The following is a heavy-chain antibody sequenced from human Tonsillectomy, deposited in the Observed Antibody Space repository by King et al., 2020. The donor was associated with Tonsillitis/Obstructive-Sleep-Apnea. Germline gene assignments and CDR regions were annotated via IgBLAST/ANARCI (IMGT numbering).Heavy chain of an antibody. CDR3: ARPTLRADYYYYMDV. Sequence: PLQESGPGLVKPSETLSLTCTVSGGSISSSSYYWGWIRQPPGKGLEWIGSIYYSGSTYYNPSLKSRVTISVDTSKNQFSLKLSSVTAADTAVYYCARPTLRADYYYYMDVWGKGTTVTVSS. V-gene: IGHV4-39*01. J-gene: IGHJ6*03. CDR2: IYYSGST. CDR1: GGSISSSSYY.